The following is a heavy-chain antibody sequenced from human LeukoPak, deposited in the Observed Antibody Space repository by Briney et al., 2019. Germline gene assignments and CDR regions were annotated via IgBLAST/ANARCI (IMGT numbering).Heavy chain of an antibody. Sequence: GGSLRLSCAASGFTFSSYSMNWVRQAPGKGLEWVSYISSSSSTIYYADSVKGRFTISRDNAKNSLYLQMNSLRAEDTALYYCAKDSDMITFGGVSDWGQGTLVTVSS. CDR2: ISSSSSTI. D-gene: IGHD3-16*01. J-gene: IGHJ4*02. V-gene: IGHV3-48*04. CDR3: AKDSDMITFGGVSD. CDR1: GFTFSSYS.